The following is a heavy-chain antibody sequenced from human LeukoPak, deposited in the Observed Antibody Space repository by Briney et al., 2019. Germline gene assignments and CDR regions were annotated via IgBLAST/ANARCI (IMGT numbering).Heavy chain of an antibody. J-gene: IGHJ6*02. Sequence: GGSLRLSCAASGFTFSSYLMSWVRQAPGKGLEWVANIKQDGSEKYYVDSVKGRFTISRDNAKNSLYLQMNSLRAEDTAVYYCARRRVYYGMDVWGQGTTVTVSS. CDR2: IKQDGSEK. CDR1: GFTFSSYL. CDR3: ARRRVYYGMDV. V-gene: IGHV3-7*01.